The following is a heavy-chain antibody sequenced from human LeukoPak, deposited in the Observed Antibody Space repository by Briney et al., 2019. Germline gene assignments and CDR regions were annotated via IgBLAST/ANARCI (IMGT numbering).Heavy chain of an antibody. CDR1: GFTFSSYA. Sequence: PGGSLRLSCAASGFTFSSYAMHWVRQAPGKGLEWVAVISYDGSNKYYADSVKGRFTISRDNSKNTLYLQMNSLRAEDTAVYYCAIEAAEDYFDYWGQGTLVTVSS. CDR2: ISYDGSNK. J-gene: IGHJ4*02. CDR3: AIEAAEDYFDY. D-gene: IGHD6-25*01. V-gene: IGHV3-30-3*01.